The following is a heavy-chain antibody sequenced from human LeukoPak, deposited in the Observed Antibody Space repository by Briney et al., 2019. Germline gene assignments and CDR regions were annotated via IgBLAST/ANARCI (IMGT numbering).Heavy chain of an antibody. J-gene: IGHJ4*02. CDR2: IYKAGAT. CDR3: ARNTAALSHTTI. Sequence: GGSLRLSCAASGFTVSSNHVTWVRLAPGKGLEWVSIIYKAGATFYPDSVKGRFSISRDNSKNIVYLQMNSLRAEDTAVYYCARNTAALSHTTIWGQGALVTVFS. D-gene: IGHD6-13*01. CDR1: GFTVSSNH. V-gene: IGHV3-53*01.